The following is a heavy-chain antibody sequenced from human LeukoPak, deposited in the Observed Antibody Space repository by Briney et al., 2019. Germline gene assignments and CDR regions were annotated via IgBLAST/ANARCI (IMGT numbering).Heavy chain of an antibody. CDR2: IYYSGST. J-gene: IGHJ6*03. D-gene: IGHD3-10*01. V-gene: IGHV4-59*01. CDR1: AGSISSYY. CDR3: PRDLQLLWFGDPEAYYMDV. Sequence: SETLSLTCTLDAGSISSYYWSWIRPPPGRGLEWIGYIYYSGSTNYNPTLKSRVTISVDTSKNQFSLNLGAVTAAAPAGYTGPRDLQLLWFGDPEAYYMDVWGKGTTVTVSS.